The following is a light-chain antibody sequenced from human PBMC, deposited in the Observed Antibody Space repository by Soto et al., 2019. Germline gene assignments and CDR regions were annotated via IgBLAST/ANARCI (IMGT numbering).Light chain of an antibody. J-gene: IGLJ1*01. CDR1: SSDVGGYNY. CDR2: EVS. CDR3: CSYTSSSTPYV. Sequence: QSALTQPASVSGSPGQSITISCTGTSSDVGGYNYVSWYQQHPGKAPKLMIHEVSNRPSGVSNRFSGSKSGNTASLTISGLQAEDEADYYCCSYTSSSTPYVFGTGTQLTVL. V-gene: IGLV2-14*01.